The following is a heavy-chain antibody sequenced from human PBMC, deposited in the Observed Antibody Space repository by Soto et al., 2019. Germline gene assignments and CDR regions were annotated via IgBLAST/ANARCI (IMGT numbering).Heavy chain of an antibody. V-gene: IGHV3-66*01. CDR2: IYCGGST. CDR1: GFTVSSNY. Sequence: GGSLRLSCAASGFTVSSNYMSWVRQAPGKGLEWVSGIYCGGSTYYAGSLKGRFTISSDNSKNKLYLQMNSLRAEDTAVYFCAREFSSGWDAFDIWGQGTMVTVSS. D-gene: IGHD6-19*01. J-gene: IGHJ3*02. CDR3: AREFSSGWDAFDI.